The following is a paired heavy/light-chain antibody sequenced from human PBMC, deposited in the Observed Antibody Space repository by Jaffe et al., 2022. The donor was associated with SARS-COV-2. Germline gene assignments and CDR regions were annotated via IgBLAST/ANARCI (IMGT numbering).Heavy chain of an antibody. CDR2: IRSKLNSYAT. CDR3: ASPLRYFDWNDAFDL. J-gene: IGHJ3*01. CDR1: GFTFSGSA. Sequence: EVQLVESGGGLVQPGGSLKISCAASGFTFSGSAMHWVRQASGKGLEWIGRIRSKLNSYATAYAASVKGRFTISRDDLKNTAYLQLNSLKTEDTAVYYCASPLRYFDWNDAFDLWGQGTMITVSS. V-gene: IGHV3-73*02. D-gene: IGHD3-9*01.
Light chain of an antibody. Sequence: QSALTQPASVSGSPGQSITISCTGTSSDVGSYNLVSWYQQHPGKAPKLMIYEGSKRPSGVSNRFSGSKSGNTASLTISGLQAEDEADYYCCSYAGSSIVWVFGGGTKLTVL. CDR3: CSYAGSSIVWV. V-gene: IGLV2-23*01. J-gene: IGLJ3*02. CDR2: EGS. CDR1: SSDVGSYNL.